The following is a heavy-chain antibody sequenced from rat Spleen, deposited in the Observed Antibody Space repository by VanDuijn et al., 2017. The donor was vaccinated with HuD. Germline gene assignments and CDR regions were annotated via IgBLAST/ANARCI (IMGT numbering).Heavy chain of an antibody. CDR3: ARPSLDTYLDY. CDR1: GFIFNNYW. CDR2: ISTGGGNT. V-gene: IGHV5-31*01. Sequence: EVQLVESGGGLVQPGRSLKLSCVASGFIFNNYWLTWIRQAPGKGLEWVASISTGGGNTYYRDSVKGRFTISRDNAKNTLYLQMDSLRSEDTANYYCARPSLDTYLDYWGQGVMVTVSS. J-gene: IGHJ2*01. D-gene: IGHD2-1*01.